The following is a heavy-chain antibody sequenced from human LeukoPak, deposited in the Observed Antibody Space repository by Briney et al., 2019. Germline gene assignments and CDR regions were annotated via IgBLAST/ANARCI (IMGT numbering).Heavy chain of an antibody. CDR3: ARGFYGEGFYFDY. CDR2: INAGNGNT. D-gene: IGHD4-17*01. CDR1: GYTFTSYA. V-gene: IGHV1-3*03. Sequence: ASVKVSCKASGYTFTSYAMHWVRQAPGQRLEWMGWINAGNGNTKYSQEFQGRVTITRDTSASTAYMELSSLRSEDTAVYYCARGFYGEGFYFDYWGQGTLVTVSS. J-gene: IGHJ4*02.